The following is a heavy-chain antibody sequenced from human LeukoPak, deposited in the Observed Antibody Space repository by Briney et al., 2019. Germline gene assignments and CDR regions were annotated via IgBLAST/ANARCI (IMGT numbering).Heavy chain of an antibody. CDR2: IYSGDST. Sequence: PGGSLRLSCAASGFSLGTNYMSWVRQAPGKGLEWVSVIYSGDSTYYADSVKGRFSISRDNSKNTLELQMNSLRVEDTAVFYCARDRGGGYCSGGSCYNVVLDCWGQGILVTVSS. CDR3: ARDRGGGYCSGGSCYNVVLDC. J-gene: IGHJ4*02. V-gene: IGHV3-66*01. D-gene: IGHD2-15*01. CDR1: GFSLGTNY.